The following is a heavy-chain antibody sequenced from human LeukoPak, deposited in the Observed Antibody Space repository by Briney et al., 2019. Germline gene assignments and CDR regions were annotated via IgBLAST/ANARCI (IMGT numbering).Heavy chain of an antibody. V-gene: IGHV3-74*01. J-gene: IGHJ4*02. Sequence: GGSLRLSCAASGFTFSSYWMHWVRQAPGKGLLYVSSINTDGSGTTYADSVKDRFTISRDNAKNTLYLQMNSLRAEDTAVYYCARVDYGSSWTRIDYWGQGTLVTVSS. CDR2: INTDGSGT. CDR3: ARVDYGSSWTRIDY. CDR1: GFTFSSYW. D-gene: IGHD6-13*01.